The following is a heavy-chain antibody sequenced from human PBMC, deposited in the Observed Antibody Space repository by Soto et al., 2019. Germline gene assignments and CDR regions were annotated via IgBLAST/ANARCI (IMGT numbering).Heavy chain of an antibody. J-gene: IGHJ6*02. CDR1: GFTFSDYY. Sequence: GGSLRLSCAASGFTFSDYYMSWIRQAPGKGLEWVSYISSSSSYTNYADSVKGRFTISRDNAKNSLYLQMNSLRAEDTAVYYCARAVVPAADYYGIDVWGQGTTVTVSS. V-gene: IGHV3-11*06. CDR2: ISSSSSYT. CDR3: ARAVVPAADYYGIDV. D-gene: IGHD2-2*01.